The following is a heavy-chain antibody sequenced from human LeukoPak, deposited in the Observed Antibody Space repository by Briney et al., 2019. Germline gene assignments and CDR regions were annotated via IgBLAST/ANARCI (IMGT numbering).Heavy chain of an antibody. CDR1: GYTFTGYY. J-gene: IGHJ3*02. V-gene: IGHV1-2*02. D-gene: IGHD3-10*01. CDR2: INPNSGGT. CDR3: ARERLLWFGVNDAFDI. Sequence: EASVKVSCKASGYTFTGYYMHWVRQAPGQGLEWMGWINPNSGGTNYAQKFQGRVTMTRDTSISTAYMELSRLRSDDTAVYYCARERLLWFGVNDAFDIWGQGTMGTVS.